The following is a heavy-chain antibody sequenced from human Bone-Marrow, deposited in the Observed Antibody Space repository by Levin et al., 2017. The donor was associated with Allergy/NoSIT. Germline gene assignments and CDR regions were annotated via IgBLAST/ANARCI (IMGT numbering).Heavy chain of an antibody. CDR2: MSFNGKTK. CDR3: ARERRDYDYYQYNDGLDL. D-gene: IGHD3-16*01. CDR1: GFTFRSHA. V-gene: IGHV3-30*04. Sequence: PGGSLRLSCVTSGFTFRSHAMHWVRQAPGKGLEWVGVMSFNGKTKFYGGSVRGRFTISRDNSKNTLYLQMSSLTVEDTAVYYCARERRDYDYYQYNDGLDLWGQGTAVTVSS. J-gene: IGHJ6*02.